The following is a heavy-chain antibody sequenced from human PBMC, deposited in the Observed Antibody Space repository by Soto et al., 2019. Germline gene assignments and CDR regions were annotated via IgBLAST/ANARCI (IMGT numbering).Heavy chain of an antibody. V-gene: IGHV1-24*01. CDR1: GYPLTELP. J-gene: IGHJ6*02. CDR2: FHTDDCDI. Sequence: APVKVFCKVSGYPLTELPMLWACQSPEKGLGWMGGFHTDDCDIVYAQKFQGRVTMCEGTPADTAYVELSSLRSEDTAVYYCAIMRTFGGVIVPRDYYGMDVWGQGTTVTVPS. D-gene: IGHD3-16*02. CDR3: AIMRTFGGVIVPRDYYGMDV.